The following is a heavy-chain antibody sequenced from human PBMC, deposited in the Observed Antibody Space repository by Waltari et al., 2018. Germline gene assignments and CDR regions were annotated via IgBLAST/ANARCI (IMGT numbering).Heavy chain of an antibody. D-gene: IGHD2-21*02. Sequence: QVQLVQSGAEVKKPGSSVKVSCKASGGTFSSYAISWVRQAPGQGLEWMGRFIPSFGTASYAQKCQGRVTITADKSTSTAYMELSSLRSEDTAVYYCASIRSGDPRGTFDYWGQGTLVTVSS. J-gene: IGHJ4*02. CDR1: GGTFSSYA. CDR2: FIPSFGTA. CDR3: ASIRSGDPRGTFDY. V-gene: IGHV1-69*08.